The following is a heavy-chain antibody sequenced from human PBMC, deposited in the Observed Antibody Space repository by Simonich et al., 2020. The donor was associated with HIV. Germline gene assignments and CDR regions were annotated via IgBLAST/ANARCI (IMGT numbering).Heavy chain of an antibody. CDR1: GFTFDDYT. J-gene: IGHJ4*02. CDR2: IIWNSGSI. CDR3: AKDRYSSSSGSFDY. Sequence: EVQLVESGGGLVQPGRSLRLSCAASGFTFDDYTMHWVRQAPGKSLEWVSGIIWNSGSIGYADSVKGRFTISRDNAKNSLYLQMNSLRAEDMALYYCAKDRYSSSSGSFDYWGQGTLVTVSS. V-gene: IGHV3-9*03. D-gene: IGHD6-6*01.